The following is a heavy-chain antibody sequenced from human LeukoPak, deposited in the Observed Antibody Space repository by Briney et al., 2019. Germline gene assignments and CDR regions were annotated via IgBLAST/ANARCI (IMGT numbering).Heavy chain of an antibody. Sequence: GGSLRLPCAASGFTFSSYWMHWVRQAPGKGLVWVSRISGDGSSTTYVDSVMGRFTISRDNAKNTLYLQLNSVGAEDTAVYYCARGNIAAAGIHYWGQGTLVIVSS. V-gene: IGHV3-74*01. D-gene: IGHD6-13*01. CDR1: GFTFSSYW. CDR3: ARGNIAAAGIHY. CDR2: ISGDGSST. J-gene: IGHJ4*02.